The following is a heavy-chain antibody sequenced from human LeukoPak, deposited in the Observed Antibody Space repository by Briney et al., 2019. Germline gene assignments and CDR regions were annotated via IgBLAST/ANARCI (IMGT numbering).Heavy chain of an antibody. D-gene: IGHD1-14*01. Sequence: PSETLSLTCAVYGGSFSGYYWSWIRQPPGKGLEWIGEINHSGSTNYNPSLKSRVTISVDTSKNQFSLKLSSVTAADTAVYYCARGGGGITHDYWGQGTLVTVSS. V-gene: IGHV4-34*01. CDR1: GGSFSGYY. CDR2: INHSGST. J-gene: IGHJ4*02. CDR3: ARGGGGITHDY.